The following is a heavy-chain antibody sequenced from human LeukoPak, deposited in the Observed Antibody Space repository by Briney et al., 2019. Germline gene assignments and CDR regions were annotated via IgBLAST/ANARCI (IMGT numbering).Heavy chain of an antibody. J-gene: IGHJ4*02. Sequence: GGSLSLSFAASGFTFSDYDMHWVRKATGKGLEWVSAIGTAGDTYYTGSVKGRFTISRENAKNSLYLQMNSLRAGDTAVYYCARVAKERVGGVYYFDYWGQGTLVTVSS. V-gene: IGHV3-13*01. CDR1: GFTFSDYD. CDR3: ARVAKERVGGVYYFDY. CDR2: IGTAGDT. D-gene: IGHD1-1*01.